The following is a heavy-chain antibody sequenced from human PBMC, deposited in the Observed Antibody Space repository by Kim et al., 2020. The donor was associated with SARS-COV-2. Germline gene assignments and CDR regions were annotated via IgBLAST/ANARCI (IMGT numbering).Heavy chain of an antibody. CDR2: ISAYNGNT. CDR1: GYTFTSYG. V-gene: IGHV1-18*01. Sequence: ASVKVSCKASGYTFTSYGISWVRQAPGQGLEWMGWISAYNGNTNYAQKLQGRVTMTTDTSTSTAYMELRSLRSDDTAVYYCARNLMKDDYVWGSYRWGYRITEFDYWGQGTLVTVSS. J-gene: IGHJ4*02. CDR3: ARNLMKDDYVWGSYRWGYRITEFDY. D-gene: IGHD3-16*02.